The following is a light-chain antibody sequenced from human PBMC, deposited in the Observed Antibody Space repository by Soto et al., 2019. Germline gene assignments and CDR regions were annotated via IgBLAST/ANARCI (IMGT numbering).Light chain of an antibody. V-gene: IGLV2-8*01. CDR2: EVS. CDR3: SSYAGSNMGV. CDR1: SSDVGGYNY. Sequence: QSALTQPPSASASPGQSVTISCTGTSSDVGGYNYVSWYQQHPGKAPKLMIYEVSKRPSGVPDRFSGSKSANTPSLTVSGLQAEDEADYYCSSYAGSNMGVFGTGTKVTVL. J-gene: IGLJ1*01.